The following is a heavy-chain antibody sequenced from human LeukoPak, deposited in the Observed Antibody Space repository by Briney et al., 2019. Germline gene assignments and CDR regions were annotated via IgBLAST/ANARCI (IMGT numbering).Heavy chain of an antibody. D-gene: IGHD3-10*01. J-gene: IGHJ6*02. CDR3: ARDAGGSGRHYYYGMDV. CDR2: IYYSGST. Sequence: SETLSLTCTVSGGSISSYYWSWIRQPPGKGLEWIGYIYYSGSTIYNPSLKSRVTISVDTSKNQFSLKLSSVTAADTAVYYCARDAGGSGRHYYYGMDVWGQGTTVTVSS. CDR1: GGSISSYY. V-gene: IGHV4-59*01.